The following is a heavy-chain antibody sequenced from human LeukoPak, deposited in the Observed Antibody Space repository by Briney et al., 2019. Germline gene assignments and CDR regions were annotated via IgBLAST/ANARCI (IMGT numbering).Heavy chain of an antibody. CDR2: IKQDGSEE. Sequence: GGSLRLSCAPSGVTLSSYLMSWVRQAPGEGREWGANIKQDGSEEEYVDSVKGRFTMSRDNAKNSLFLQLNTVGAEDTAVYYCAIDPYSSTWCYGMDVWGQATTVSVCS. V-gene: IGHV3-7*05. CDR3: AIDPYSSTWCYGMDV. J-gene: IGHJ6*02. CDR1: GVTLSSYL. D-gene: IGHD6-6*01.